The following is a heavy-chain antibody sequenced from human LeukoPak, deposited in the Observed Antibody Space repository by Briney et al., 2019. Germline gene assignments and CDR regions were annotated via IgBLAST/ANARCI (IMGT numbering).Heavy chain of an antibody. V-gene: IGHV3-7*01. Sequence: PGGSLRLSCAASGFTFSSSWMTWVRQAPGEGLEWVANIKQDGGEENYLDSVKGRFTISRDNAKNSLYLQMNSLRAEDTAVYYCVTYSRNIDHWGQGTLVTVSS. J-gene: IGHJ4*02. CDR1: GFTFSSSW. CDR3: VTYSRNIDH. D-gene: IGHD6-13*01. CDR2: IKQDGGEE.